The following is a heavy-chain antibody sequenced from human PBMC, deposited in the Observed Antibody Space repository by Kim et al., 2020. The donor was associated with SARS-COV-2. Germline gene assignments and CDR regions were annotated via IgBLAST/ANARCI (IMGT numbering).Heavy chain of an antibody. CDR3: ARQRIQHDDGDY. Sequence: YYNPSLKSRVTIFVDTSKNQFSLSLSSVTAADTAVYYCARQRIQHDDGDYWGQGTLVTVSS. D-gene: IGHD5-18*01. J-gene: IGHJ4*02. V-gene: IGHV4-39*01.